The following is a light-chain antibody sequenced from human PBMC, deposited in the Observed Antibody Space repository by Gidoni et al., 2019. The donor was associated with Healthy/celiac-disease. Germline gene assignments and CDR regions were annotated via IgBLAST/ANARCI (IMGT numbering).Light chain of an antibody. CDR2: EGS. CDR1: SRDVGSYNL. CDR3: CSYAGSSTVV. J-gene: IGLJ2*01. V-gene: IGLV2-23*01. Sequence: QSALTQPASESGSPGQSITISCTGTSRDVGSYNLVSWYQQHPGKAPKLMIYEGSKRPPGGSNRFSGSKSGNTASLTISGLQAEDEADYYCCSYAGSSTVVFGGGTKLTVL.